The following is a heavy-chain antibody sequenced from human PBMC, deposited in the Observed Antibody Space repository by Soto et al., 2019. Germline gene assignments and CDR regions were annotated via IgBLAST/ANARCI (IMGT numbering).Heavy chain of an antibody. CDR2: ISSSSSYI. J-gene: IGHJ5*02. V-gene: IGHV3-21*01. CDR3: ARESHSSSSTWFAP. Sequence: PGGSLWLACAACGFSVTSSSVNVCRQAPGKGLEWVSSISSSSSYIYYADSVKGRFKISRDNAKNSLYLQMNSLRAEDTAVYYRARESHSSSSTWFAPRDHGSLVTVTS. D-gene: IGHD6-6*01. CDR1: GFSVTSSS.